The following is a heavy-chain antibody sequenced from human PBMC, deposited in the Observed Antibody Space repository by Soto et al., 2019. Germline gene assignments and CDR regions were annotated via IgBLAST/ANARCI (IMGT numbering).Heavy chain of an antibody. J-gene: IGHJ4*02. CDR3: ARTYSSSWSPFEY. D-gene: IGHD6-13*01. CDR2: INQSGST. CDR1: GGSFSGYY. V-gene: IGHV4-34*01. Sequence: QVQLQQWGAGLLKPSETLSLTCAVYGGSFSGYYWSWIRQPPGKGLEWIGEINQSGSTNYNPSLXXRXXISVDTSTNQFSLKLTSVTAADTAVYYCARTYSSSWSPFEYWGQGTLVTVSS.